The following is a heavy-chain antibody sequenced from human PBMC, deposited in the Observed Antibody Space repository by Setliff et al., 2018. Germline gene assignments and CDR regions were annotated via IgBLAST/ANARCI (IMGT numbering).Heavy chain of an antibody. V-gene: IGHV3-48*04. CDR3: ARTQTDYYDSSGYPDY. CDR2: ISSSSSTI. J-gene: IGHJ4*02. Sequence: PGGSLRLSCAASGFTFSSYSMNWVRQAPGKGLEWVSYISSSSSTIYYADSVKGRFTISRDNAKNSLYLQMNSLRAEDTAVYYCARTQTDYYDSSGYPDYWGQGTLVTVSS. CDR1: GFTFSSYS. D-gene: IGHD3-22*01.